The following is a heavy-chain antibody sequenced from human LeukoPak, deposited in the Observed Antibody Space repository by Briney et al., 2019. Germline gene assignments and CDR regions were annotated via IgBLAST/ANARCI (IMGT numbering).Heavy chain of an antibody. J-gene: IGHJ5*02. D-gene: IGHD2-2*02. CDR3: ARDRGIVVVPAAIQRYNWFDP. CDR1: GGSISSGDYY. Sequence: SETLSLTCTVSGGSISSGDYYWSWIRQPPGKGLEWIGYIYYSGSTYYNPSLKSRVTISVDTSKNQFSLKLSSVTAADTAVYYYARDRGIVVVPAAIQRYNWFDPWGQGTLVTVSS. V-gene: IGHV4-30-4*08. CDR2: IYYSGST.